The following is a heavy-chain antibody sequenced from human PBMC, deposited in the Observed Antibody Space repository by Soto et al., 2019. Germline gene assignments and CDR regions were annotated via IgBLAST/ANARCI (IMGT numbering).Heavy chain of an antibody. CDR1: GYTFSTYE. CDR3: ARGPREYGEWFLFDY. D-gene: IGHD3-3*01. V-gene: IGHV1-8*01. Sequence: GASVKVSCKASGYTFSTYEINWVRRAAGQGLEWMGRMNPDNGNTGYAQKFQDRVTMTRNTSISTAYMELSSLRSDDTAVYYCARGPREYGEWFLFDYWGQGAMVTVSS. J-gene: IGHJ4*02. CDR2: MNPDNGNT.